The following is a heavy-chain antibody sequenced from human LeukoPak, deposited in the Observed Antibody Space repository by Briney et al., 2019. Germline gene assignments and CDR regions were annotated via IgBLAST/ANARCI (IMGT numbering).Heavy chain of an antibody. CDR1: GFTFSSYA. CDR2: ISYDGSNK. V-gene: IGHV3-30*04. D-gene: IGHD2-8*01. J-gene: IGHJ5*02. CDR3: ARELYCTNGVCSP. Sequence: PGRSLRLSCAASGFTFSSYAMHWVRQAPGKGLEWVAVISYDGSNKYYADSVKGRFTISRDNSKNTLYLQMNSLRAEDTAIYYCARELYCTNGVCSPWGQGTLVTVSS.